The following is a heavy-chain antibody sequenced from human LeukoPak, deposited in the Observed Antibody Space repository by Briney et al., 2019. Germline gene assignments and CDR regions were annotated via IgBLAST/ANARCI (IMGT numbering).Heavy chain of an antibody. CDR2: MYYSGST. V-gene: IGHV4-59*01. Sequence: SETLSLTCTVSGGSISSYYWTWIRQPPGKGLEWIGYMYYSGSTNYNPSLKSRVTISVDTSKNQFSLKLRSVTAADTAVYYCARYLDHTHEYYFDYWGQGTLVTVSS. J-gene: IGHJ4*02. CDR1: GGSISSYY. D-gene: IGHD1-14*01. CDR3: ARYLDHTHEYYFDY.